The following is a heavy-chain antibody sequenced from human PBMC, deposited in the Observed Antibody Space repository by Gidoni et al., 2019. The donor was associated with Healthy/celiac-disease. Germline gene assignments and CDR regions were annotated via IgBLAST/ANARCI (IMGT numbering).Heavy chain of an antibody. CDR3: TTEPKEQWLGGDPFDY. D-gene: IGHD6-19*01. CDR2: IKSKTDGGTT. J-gene: IGHJ4*02. CDR1: GFTFSHAW. V-gene: IGHV3-15*01. Sequence: EVQLVESGGGLVKPGGSLRLSCAASGFTFSHAWMSWVRQAPGKGLEWVGRIKSKTDGGTTDYAAPVKGRFTISRDDSKNTLYLQMNSLKTEDTAVYYCTTEPKEQWLGGDPFDYWGQGTLVTVSS.